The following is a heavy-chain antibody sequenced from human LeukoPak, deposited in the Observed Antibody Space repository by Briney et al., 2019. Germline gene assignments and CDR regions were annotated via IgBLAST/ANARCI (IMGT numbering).Heavy chain of an antibody. CDR3: ARWGYGDYDYYYYGMDV. CDR1: GGSISSYY. D-gene: IGHD4-17*01. J-gene: IGHJ6*02. V-gene: IGHV4-59*01. Sequence: PSETLSLTCTVSGGSISSYYWSWMRQPPGKGREWVGYIYYSGSTNYNPSLKSRVTISVDTSKNQFSLKLSSVTAAGTAVYYCARWGYGDYDYYYYGMDVWGQGTTVTVSS. CDR2: IYYSGST.